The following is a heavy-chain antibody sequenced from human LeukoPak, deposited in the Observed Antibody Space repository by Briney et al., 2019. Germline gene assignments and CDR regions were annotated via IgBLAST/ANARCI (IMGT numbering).Heavy chain of an antibody. CDR3: ARGAGQWLVPSASRGAFDI. J-gene: IGHJ3*02. CDR1: GYTFTSYG. Sequence: ASVKVSCKASGYTFTSYGISWVRQAPGQGLEWMGWISAYNGNTNYAQKLQGRVTMTTDTSTSTAYMELRSLRSDDTAVYYCARGAGQWLVPSASRGAFDIWGQGTMVTVSS. CDR2: ISAYNGNT. D-gene: IGHD6-19*01. V-gene: IGHV1-18*01.